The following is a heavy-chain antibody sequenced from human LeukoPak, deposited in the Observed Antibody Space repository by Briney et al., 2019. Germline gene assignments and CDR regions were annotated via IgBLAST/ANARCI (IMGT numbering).Heavy chain of an antibody. CDR3: ARDVLMGVTGY. V-gene: IGHV3-11*04. Sequence: GGSLRLSCAASGSTFSDYYMSWIRQAPGKGLEWVSYISSSGSIIYYADSVKGRFTISRDNAKNSLYLQINSLRAEDTAVYYCARDVLMGVTGYWGQGTLVTVSS. D-gene: IGHD1-20*01. CDR1: GSTFSDYY. CDR2: ISSSGSII. J-gene: IGHJ4*02.